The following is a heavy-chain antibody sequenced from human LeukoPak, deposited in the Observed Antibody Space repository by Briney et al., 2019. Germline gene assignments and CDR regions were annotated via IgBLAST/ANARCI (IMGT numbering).Heavy chain of an antibody. Sequence: GGSLRLSCAASGFSFSSYWMSWIRQAPGKGVEWVANIKEDGSGKNYVDSVKGRFTISRDNAKNSLYLQMNSLRAEDTAMYYCATDLYDSSGFDYWGQGTLVTVSS. D-gene: IGHD3-22*01. J-gene: IGHJ4*02. V-gene: IGHV3-7*03. CDR2: IKEDGSGK. CDR3: ATDLYDSSGFDY. CDR1: GFSFSSYW.